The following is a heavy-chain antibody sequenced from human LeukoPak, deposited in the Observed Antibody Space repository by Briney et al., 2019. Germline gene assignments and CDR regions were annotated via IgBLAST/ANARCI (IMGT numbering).Heavy chain of an antibody. J-gene: IGHJ5*02. D-gene: IGHD6-6*01. CDR1: GYTFTGDF. Sequence: GASVKVSCKASGYTFTGDFIHWVRQAPGQGLEWMGWINSDSGGTNYARKFQGRVTTTRDTPISTAYMELSSLRSDDTAVFYCARGNIATRRGENWFDPWGQGTLVTVSS. CDR2: INSDSGGT. CDR3: ARGNIATRRGENWFDP. V-gene: IGHV1-2*02.